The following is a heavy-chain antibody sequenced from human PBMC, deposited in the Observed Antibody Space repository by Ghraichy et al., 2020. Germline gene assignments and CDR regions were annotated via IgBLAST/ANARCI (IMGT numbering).Heavy chain of an antibody. CDR2: ISSSSSTI. V-gene: IGHV3-48*02. CDR1: GFTFSSYS. CDR3: ARDLFGAGNRWNVPFIRTQDAFDI. Sequence: GGSLRLSCAASGFTFSSYSMNWVRQAPGKGLEWVSYISSSSSTIYYADSVKGRFTISRDNAKNSLYLQMNSLRDEDTAVYYCARDLFGAGNRWNVPFIRTQDAFDIWGQGTMVTVSS. J-gene: IGHJ3*02. D-gene: IGHD6-19*01.